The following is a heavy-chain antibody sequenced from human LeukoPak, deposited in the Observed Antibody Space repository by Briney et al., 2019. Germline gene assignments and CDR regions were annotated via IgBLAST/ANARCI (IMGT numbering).Heavy chain of an antibody. D-gene: IGHD6-13*01. Sequence: SETLSLTCAVYGGSFSGYYWSWIRQPPGKGLEWIGEINHSGSTNYNPSLKSRVTISVDMSKNQFSLKLSSVTAADTAVYYCARGRSSSWSTQYYFDYWGQGTLVTVSS. V-gene: IGHV4-34*01. CDR2: INHSGST. J-gene: IGHJ4*02. CDR3: ARGRSSSWSTQYYFDY. CDR1: GGSFSGYY.